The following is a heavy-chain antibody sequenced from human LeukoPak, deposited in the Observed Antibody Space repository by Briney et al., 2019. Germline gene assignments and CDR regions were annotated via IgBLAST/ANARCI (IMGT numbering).Heavy chain of an antibody. D-gene: IGHD6-13*01. CDR2: INPNSGGT. CDR1: GYTFTCYY. J-gene: IGHJ4*02. V-gene: IGHV1-2*02. CDR3: ARVSHSSSWPTDFDY. Sequence: ASVKVSCKASGYTFTCYYMHWVRQAPGQGLEWMGWINPNSGGTNYAQKFQGRVTMTRDTSISTAYMELSRLSSDDTAVYYCARVSHSSSWPTDFDYWGQGTLVTVSS.